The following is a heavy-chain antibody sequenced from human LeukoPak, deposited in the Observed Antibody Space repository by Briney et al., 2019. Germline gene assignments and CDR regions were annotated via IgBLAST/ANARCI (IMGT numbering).Heavy chain of an antibody. D-gene: IGHD3-16*02. J-gene: IGHJ4*02. CDR2: IYYSGST. CDR1: GGSISSSSYY. CDR3: ARPGIMITFGGVIGRRGEDY. Sequence: PSETLSLTCTVSGGSISSSSYYWGWIRQPPGKGLEWIGGIYYSGSTYYNPSLKSRVTISVDTSKNQFSLKLSSVTAADTAVYYCARPGIMITFGGVIGRRGEDYWGQGTLVTVSS. V-gene: IGHV4-39*01.